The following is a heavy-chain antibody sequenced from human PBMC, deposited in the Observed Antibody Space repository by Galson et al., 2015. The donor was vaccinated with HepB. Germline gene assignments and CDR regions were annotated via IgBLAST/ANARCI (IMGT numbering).Heavy chain of an antibody. V-gene: IGHV5-10-1*01. D-gene: IGHD2-15*01. Sequence: QSGAEVTKPGESLRISCTGSGSSFTSYWISWVRQMPGKGLEWMGRIDPSDSYTNYSPSFQGHVTISADKSISTAYLQWSSLKASDTAMYYCARHLVVVAATPIRWFDPWGQGTLVTVSS. J-gene: IGHJ5*02. CDR1: GSSFTSYW. CDR3: ARHLVVVAATPIRWFDP. CDR2: IDPSDSYT.